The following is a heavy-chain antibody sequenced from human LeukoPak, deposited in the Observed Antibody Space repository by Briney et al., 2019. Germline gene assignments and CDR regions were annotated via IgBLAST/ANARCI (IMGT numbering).Heavy chain of an antibody. J-gene: IGHJ4*02. CDR3: ARVLSGTTALDY. CDR1: GYTFTSYG. D-gene: IGHD1-20*01. V-gene: IGHV1-18*01. Sequence: GASVKVSCKASGYTFTSYGISWVRQAPGQGLEWMGWIGVYNVNTNYAQKFQGRVTMTTDTSTSTAYMELRSLRSDDTAVYYCARVLSGTTALDYWGQGTLVTVSS. CDR2: IGVYNVNT.